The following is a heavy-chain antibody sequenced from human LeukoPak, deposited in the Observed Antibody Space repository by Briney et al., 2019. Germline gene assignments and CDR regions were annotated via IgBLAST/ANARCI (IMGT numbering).Heavy chain of an antibody. CDR3: AREPGIAAAGSFDY. V-gene: IGHV3-21*01. CDR2: ISSSSSYI. J-gene: IGHJ4*02. D-gene: IGHD6-13*01. CDR1: GFTFSSYA. Sequence: GGSLRLSCAASGFTFSSYAMSWVRQAPGKGLEWVSSISSSSSYIYYADSVKGRFTISRDNAKNSLYLQMNSLRAEDTAVYYCAREPGIAAAGSFDYWGQGTLVTVSS.